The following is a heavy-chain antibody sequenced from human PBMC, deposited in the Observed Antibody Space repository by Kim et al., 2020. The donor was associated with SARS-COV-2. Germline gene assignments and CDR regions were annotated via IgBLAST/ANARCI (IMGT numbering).Heavy chain of an antibody. D-gene: IGHD3-10*01. J-gene: IGHJ5*02. CDR3: ARDVGSGSYSVHWFDP. CDR2: IYYSGST. CDR1: GGSISSSSYY. Sequence: SETLSLTCTVSGGSISSSSYYWGWIRQPPGKGLEWIGSIYYSGSTYYNPSLKSRVTISVDTSKNQFSLKLSSVTAADTAVYYCARDVGSGSYSVHWFDP. V-gene: IGHV4-39*07.